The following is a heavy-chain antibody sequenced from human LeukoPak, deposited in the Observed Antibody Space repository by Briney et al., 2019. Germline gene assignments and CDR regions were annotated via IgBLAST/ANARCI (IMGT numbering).Heavy chain of an antibody. J-gene: IGHJ5*02. V-gene: IGHV5-51*01. CDR3: ACRRYSVTWSDP. CDR2: IYPGGSII. D-gene: IGHD6-13*01. CDR1: GNSFTNYW. Sequence: GESLKISCKGFGNSFTNYWIGWLRQMPGKGLGWMGIIYPGGSIIHYSPSFQGQVTISADKSISTAYLQWTSLKGSDSAMYYCACRRYSVTWSDPWGQGTLVTVSS.